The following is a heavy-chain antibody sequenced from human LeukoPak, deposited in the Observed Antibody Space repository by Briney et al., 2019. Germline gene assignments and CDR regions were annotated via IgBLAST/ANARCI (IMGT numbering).Heavy chain of an antibody. CDR3: AKPRNGIAAAGLDAFDI. CDR2: MNPNSGDT. V-gene: IGHV1-8*01. J-gene: IGHJ3*02. Sequence: ASVKVSCKASGYTFSSYDINWVRQATGQGLEWMGWMNPNSGDTGYAQKFQGRVTMTRNTPISTAYMELSSLRAEDTAVYYCAKPRNGIAAAGLDAFDIWGQGTMVTVSS. D-gene: IGHD6-13*01. CDR1: GYTFSSYD.